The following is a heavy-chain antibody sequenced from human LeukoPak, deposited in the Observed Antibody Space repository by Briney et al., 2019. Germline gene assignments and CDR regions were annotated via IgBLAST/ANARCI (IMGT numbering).Heavy chain of an antibody. CDR3: ARTPGYSGYDFVGQYYYYYYMDV. Sequence: GGSLRLSCAVSGFTFSSYGMYWVRQAPGKGLEWVAFIRYDGSNKYYADSVKGRFTISRDNAKNSLYLQMNSLRAEDTAVYYCARTPGYSGYDFVGQYYYYYYMDVWGKGTTVTVSS. V-gene: IGHV3-33*07. CDR2: IRYDGSNK. CDR1: GFTFSSYG. D-gene: IGHD5-12*01. J-gene: IGHJ6*03.